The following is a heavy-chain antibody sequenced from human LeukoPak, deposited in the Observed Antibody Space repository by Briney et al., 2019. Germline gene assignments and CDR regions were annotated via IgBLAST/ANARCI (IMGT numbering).Heavy chain of an antibody. Sequence: SETLSLTCTVSGGSISSYYWSWIRQPPGKGLEWIGYIYYSGSTNYNPSLKSRVTISVDTSKNQFSLKLSSVTAADTAVYYCARVGIVVVPAAMDYYGMDVWGQGTTVTVSS. CDR2: IYYSGST. D-gene: IGHD2-2*01. J-gene: IGHJ6*02. V-gene: IGHV4-59*01. CDR1: GGSISSYY. CDR3: ARVGIVVVPAAMDYYGMDV.